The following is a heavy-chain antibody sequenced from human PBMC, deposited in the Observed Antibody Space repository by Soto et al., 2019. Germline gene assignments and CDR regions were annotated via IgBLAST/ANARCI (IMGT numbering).Heavy chain of an antibody. V-gene: IGHV1-18*04. D-gene: IGHD2-15*01. CDR1: GYTFTSYG. CDR3: ARGYSCTWAKSWFDP. J-gene: IGHJ5*02. Sequence: QPQLVQSGPEVTRPGASVKVSCKASGYTFTSYGIIWVRQTPGQGLEWVGWISADSGETDYAQNFNGRLTLTTDASTTTAYMELRSLRPDDTAVYYCARGYSCTWAKSWFDPWGQGTLVSVSS. CDR2: ISADSGET.